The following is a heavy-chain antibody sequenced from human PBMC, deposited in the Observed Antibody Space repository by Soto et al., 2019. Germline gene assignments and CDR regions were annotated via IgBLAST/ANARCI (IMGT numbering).Heavy chain of an antibody. CDR2: ISGSGGST. CDR1: GFTFSSYA. V-gene: IGHV3-23*01. Sequence: PGGSLRLSCAASGFTFSSYAMSWVRQAPGKGLEWVSAISGSGGSTYYADSVKGRFTISRDNSKNTLYLQMTSLRAEDTAVYYCAKDAESWIQLWFFDYWGQGTLVTVYS. CDR3: AKDAESWIQLWFFDY. D-gene: IGHD5-18*01. J-gene: IGHJ4*02.